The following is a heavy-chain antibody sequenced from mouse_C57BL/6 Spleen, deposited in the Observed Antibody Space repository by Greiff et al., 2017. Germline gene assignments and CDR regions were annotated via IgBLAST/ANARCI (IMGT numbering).Heavy chain of an antibody. CDR2: INPGSGGT. CDR3: ARSRYDYVSGAMDY. V-gene: IGHV1-54*01. D-gene: IGHD2-4*01. CDR1: GYAFTNYL. Sequence: QVQLQQSGAELVRPGTSVKVSCKASGYAFTNYLIEWVKQRPGQGLEWIGVINPGSGGTNYNEKFKGKATLTADKSSSTAYMQLSSLTSEDSAVYFCARSRYDYVSGAMDYWGQGTSVTVSS. J-gene: IGHJ4*01.